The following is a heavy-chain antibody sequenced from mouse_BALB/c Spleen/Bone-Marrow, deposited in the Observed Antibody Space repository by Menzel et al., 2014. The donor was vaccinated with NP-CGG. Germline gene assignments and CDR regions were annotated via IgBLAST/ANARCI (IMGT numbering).Heavy chain of an antibody. J-gene: IGHJ2*01. Sequence: VQLQQSGAELMKPGASVKISCKATGYTFSSYWIEWVKQRPGHGLEWIGEILPGSGSSNYNEKFKGKATITADTSSNTAYIQLSSLTSEDSAVYYCTRWGWSFDYWGQGTTLTVSS. V-gene: IGHV1-9*01. CDR2: ILPGSGSS. CDR3: TRWGWSFDY. CDR1: GYTFSSYW. D-gene: IGHD2-3*01.